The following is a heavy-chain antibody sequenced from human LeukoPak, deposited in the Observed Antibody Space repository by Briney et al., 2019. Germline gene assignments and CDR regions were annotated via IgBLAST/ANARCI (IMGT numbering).Heavy chain of an antibody. Sequence: TGGSLRLSCAASGFTFSSYAMSWVRQAPGKGLEWVSAISGSGGITYFADSVKGRFTISRDNAKNSLFLQMNSLRAEDTAVYYCARRSTVVRGVIIGRDAFDIWGQGTMVTVSS. D-gene: IGHD3-10*01. CDR3: ARRSTVVRGVIIGRDAFDI. CDR2: ISGSGGIT. J-gene: IGHJ3*02. CDR1: GFTFSSYA. V-gene: IGHV3-23*01.